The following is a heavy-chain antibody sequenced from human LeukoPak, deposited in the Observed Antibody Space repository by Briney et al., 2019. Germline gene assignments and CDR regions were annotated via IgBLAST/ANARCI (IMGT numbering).Heavy chain of an antibody. Sequence: SETLSLTCAVYGGSFSGYYWSWIRQPPGKGLEWIGEISHSGSSNYSPSLKSRVTISVDTSKNQFSLKLSSVTAADTAVYYCARVEWEALYYDSSGYNWFDPWGQGTLVTVSS. CDR1: GGSFSGYY. D-gene: IGHD3-22*01. V-gene: IGHV4-34*01. CDR2: ISHSGSS. J-gene: IGHJ5*02. CDR3: ARVEWEALYYDSSGYNWFDP.